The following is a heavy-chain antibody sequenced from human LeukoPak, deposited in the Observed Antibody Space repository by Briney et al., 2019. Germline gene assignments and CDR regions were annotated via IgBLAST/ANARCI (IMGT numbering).Heavy chain of an antibody. V-gene: IGHV1-69*13. CDR3: ARAATDYDFWSPFDP. J-gene: IGHJ5*02. CDR1: GGTFISYA. Sequence: ASVKVSCKASGGTFISYAISWVRQAPGQGLEWMGGVIPIFGTANYAQKFQGRVTITADESTSTAYMELSSLGSEDTAVYYCARAATDYDFWSPFDPWGQGTLVTVSS. CDR2: VIPIFGTA. D-gene: IGHD3-3*01.